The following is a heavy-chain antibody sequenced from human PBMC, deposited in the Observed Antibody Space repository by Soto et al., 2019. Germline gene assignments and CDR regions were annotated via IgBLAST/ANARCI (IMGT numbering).Heavy chain of an antibody. J-gene: IGHJ4*02. CDR2: IYYSGST. CDR1: GGSISSGGYY. CDR3: ARVGVVVTAILRRYSYFDY. D-gene: IGHD2-21*02. V-gene: IGHV4-31*03. Sequence: TSETLSLTCTVSGGSISSGGYYWSWIRQHPGKGLEWIGYIYYSGSTYYNPSLKSRVTISVDTSKNQFSLKLSSVTAADTAVYYCARVGVVVTAILRRYSYFDYWGQGTLVTVSS.